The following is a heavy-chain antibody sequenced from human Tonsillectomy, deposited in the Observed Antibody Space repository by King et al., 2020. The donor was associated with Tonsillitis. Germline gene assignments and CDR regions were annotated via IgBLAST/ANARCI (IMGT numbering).Heavy chain of an antibody. J-gene: IGHJ4*02. CDR3: ARYVSGSFDY. D-gene: IGHD1-26*01. V-gene: IGHV4-39*01. CDR1: GGSISSSDHY. Sequence: LQLQESGPGLVKPSETLSLTCTVSGGSISSSDHYWAWIRQPPGKGLEWIGYMYYSGTIFYNPSLKSRVTISGGTSENRFSLRLRSVTAADTAVYFCARYVSGSFDYWGQGALVTVSS. CDR2: MYYSGTI.